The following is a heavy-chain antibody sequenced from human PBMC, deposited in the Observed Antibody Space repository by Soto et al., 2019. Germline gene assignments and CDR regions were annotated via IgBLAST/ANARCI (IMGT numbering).Heavy chain of an antibody. CDR2: IYHSGST. CDR1: GGSISSGGYS. Sequence: QLRLQESGSGLVKPSQTLSLTCAVSGGSISSGGYSWSWIRQPPGKGLEWIGYIYHSGSTYYNPSLKSRVTISVDRSKNQFSLKLSSVTAADTAVYYCARSMTTVNTNDYWGQGSLVTVSS. V-gene: IGHV4-30-2*01. D-gene: IGHD4-17*01. CDR3: ARSMTTVNTNDY. J-gene: IGHJ4*02.